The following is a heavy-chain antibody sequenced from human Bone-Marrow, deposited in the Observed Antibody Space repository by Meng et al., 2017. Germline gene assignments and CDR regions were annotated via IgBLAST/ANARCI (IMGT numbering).Heavy chain of an antibody. CDR3: ARADHPTTVPNLDY. V-gene: IGHV1-2*06. CDR1: GYTFTGYY. CDR2: INPNSGGT. J-gene: IGHJ4*02. Sequence: QGRLGQSGAEVKKPGASVKVSCKASGYTFTGYYMHWVRQAPGQGLEWMGRINPNSGGTNYAQKFQGRVTMTRDTSISTAYMELSRLRSDDTAVYYCARADHPTTVPNLDYWGQGTLVTVSS. D-gene: IGHD4-17*01.